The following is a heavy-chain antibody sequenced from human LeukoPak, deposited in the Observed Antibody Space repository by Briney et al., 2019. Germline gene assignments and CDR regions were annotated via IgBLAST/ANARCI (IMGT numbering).Heavy chain of an antibody. CDR2: INPNSGGT. CDR3: ARGARIAAAGRGQNPLAWFPRKNWFDP. J-gene: IGHJ5*02. CDR1: GYTFTGYY. D-gene: IGHD6-13*01. Sequence: GASVKVSCKASGYTFTGYYMHWVRQAPGQGLEWMGWINPNSGGTNYAQKFQGRVTMTRDTSISTAYMELSRLRSDDTAVYYCARGARIAAAGRGQNPLAWFPRKNWFDPWGQGTLVTVSS. V-gene: IGHV1-2*02.